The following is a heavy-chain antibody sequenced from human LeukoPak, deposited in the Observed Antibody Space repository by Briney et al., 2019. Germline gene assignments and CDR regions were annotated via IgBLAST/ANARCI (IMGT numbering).Heavy chain of an antibody. CDR2: ISGDGGST. V-gene: IGHV3-43*02. J-gene: IGHJ4*02. CDR1: GFTFDDYA. Sequence: GESLKISCAASGFTFDDYAMHWVRQAPGKGLEWVSLISGDGGSTSYADSVKGRFTISRDNSKNSLYLQMNSLRTEDTALYYCAKDTGAVLDYWGQGTLVTVSS. D-gene: IGHD3-10*02. CDR3: AKDTGAVLDY.